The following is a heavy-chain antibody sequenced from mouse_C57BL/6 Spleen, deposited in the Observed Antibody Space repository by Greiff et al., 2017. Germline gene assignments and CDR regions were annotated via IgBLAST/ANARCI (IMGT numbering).Heavy chain of an antibody. CDR2: INYDGSST. CDR3: ARDGYGYDEGFAY. V-gene: IGHV5-16*01. J-gene: IGHJ3*01. Sequence: EVMLVESEGGLVQPGSSMKLSCTASGFTFSDYYMAWVRQVPEKGLEWVANINYDGSSTYYLDSLKSRFIISRDNAKNILYLQMSSLKSEDTATYYCARDGYGYDEGFAYWGQGTLVTVSA. D-gene: IGHD2-2*01. CDR1: GFTFSDYY.